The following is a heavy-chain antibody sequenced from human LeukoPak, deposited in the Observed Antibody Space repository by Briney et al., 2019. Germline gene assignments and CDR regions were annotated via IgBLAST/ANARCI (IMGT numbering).Heavy chain of an antibody. CDR3: ARTKGGITSPVDY. CDR2: IYISGST. Sequence: KTSETLSLTCTVSGDSISSDYWNWIRQPAGKGLEWIGRIYISGSTNFNPSLKSRVTISVDTSKNQFSLKLSSVTAADTAVYYCARTKGGITSPVDYWGQGTLVTVSS. V-gene: IGHV4-4*07. J-gene: IGHJ4*02. CDR1: GDSISSDY. D-gene: IGHD3-16*01.